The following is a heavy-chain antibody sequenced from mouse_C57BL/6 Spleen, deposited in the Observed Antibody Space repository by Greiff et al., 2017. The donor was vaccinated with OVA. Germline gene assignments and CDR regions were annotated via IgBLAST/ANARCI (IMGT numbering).Heavy chain of an antibody. V-gene: IGHV1-80*01. J-gene: IGHJ4*01. CDR3: ARDGKGDAMDY. CDR1: GYAFSSYW. Sequence: VQLQQSGAELVKPGASVKISCKASGYAFSSYWMNWVKQRPGKGLEWIGQIYPGDGDTNYNGKFKGKATLTADKSSSTAYMQRSSLTSEDSAVYFGARDGKGDAMDYWGQGTSVTVSS. D-gene: IGHD2-1*01. CDR2: IYPGDGDT.